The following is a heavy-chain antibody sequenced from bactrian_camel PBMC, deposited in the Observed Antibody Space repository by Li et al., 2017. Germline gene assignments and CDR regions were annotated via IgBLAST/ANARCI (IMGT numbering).Heavy chain of an antibody. V-gene: IGHV3S40*01. CDR2: VASNGGST. CDR1: GFEMNTAF. CDR3: ASETLGWAFAY. J-gene: IGHJ6*01. D-gene: IGHD5*01. Sequence: DVQLVESGGGLVQAGGSMRLSCATSGFEMNTAFMRWVRQAPGKGLEWVSGVASNGGSTEYADSIVGRFTIFRDNAKNMVYLHMTSLKPEDTAVYYCASETLGWAFAYWGAGTQVTVS.